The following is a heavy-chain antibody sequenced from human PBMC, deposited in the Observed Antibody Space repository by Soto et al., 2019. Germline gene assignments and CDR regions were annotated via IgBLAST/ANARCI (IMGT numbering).Heavy chain of an antibody. V-gene: IGHV1-18*04. CDR3: ANTVDTATGPPDNWFDP. J-gene: IGHJ5*02. Sequence: ASVKVSCEASGYTFTSYGISWVRRARGQGLEWMGWISAYNGNTNYAQKLQGRVTMTTDTSTSTAYMELRSLRSDDTAVYYCANTVDTATGPPDNWFDPWGQGTLVTVSS. CDR2: ISAYNGNT. D-gene: IGHD5-18*01. CDR1: GYTFTSYG.